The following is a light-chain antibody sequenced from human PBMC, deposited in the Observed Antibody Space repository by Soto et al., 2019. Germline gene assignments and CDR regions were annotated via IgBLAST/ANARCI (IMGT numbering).Light chain of an antibody. CDR1: SSDVGAYYY. V-gene: IGLV2-14*01. CDR3: SSYTTRDAWV. J-gene: IGLJ3*02. CDR2: EVT. Sequence: QSALTQPASVSGSTGQSITISCTGTSSDVGAYYYVSWYQQQPGKAPQLMIYEVTKRPSGVSNRFSGSKSGNTASLTISGLQAEDEADYYCSSYTTRDAWVFGGGTKVTVL.